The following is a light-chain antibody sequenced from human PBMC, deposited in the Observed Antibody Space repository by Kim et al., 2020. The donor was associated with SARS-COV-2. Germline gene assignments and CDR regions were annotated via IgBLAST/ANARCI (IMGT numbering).Light chain of an antibody. J-gene: IGKJ1*01. Sequence: APVGDRVTIACRASQGFSNYLAWYQQRPGKVPKLLIYAASTLQSGVPSRFSGSGYGTDFTLTISSLQPEDVATYYCQKYNGAPWTFGQGTKVDIK. CDR2: AAS. V-gene: IGKV1-27*01. CDR3: QKYNGAPWT. CDR1: QGFSNY.